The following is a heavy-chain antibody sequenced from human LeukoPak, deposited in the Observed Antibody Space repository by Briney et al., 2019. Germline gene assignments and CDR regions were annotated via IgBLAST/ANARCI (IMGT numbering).Heavy chain of an antibody. V-gene: IGHV4-34*01. CDR1: GGSFSGYY. CDR3: ASSQYSSSSRRRAAGQPLYAFDI. CDR2: INHRGSS. Sequence: TSETLSLTCGVFGGSFSGYYWTWLRQPPGKGLEWIGQINHRGSSHYNPSLRSRVTISVDTSKNQFSLKLSSVTAADTAVYYCASSQYSSSSRRRAAGQPLYAFDIWGQGTMVTVSS. J-gene: IGHJ3*02. D-gene: IGHD6-6*01.